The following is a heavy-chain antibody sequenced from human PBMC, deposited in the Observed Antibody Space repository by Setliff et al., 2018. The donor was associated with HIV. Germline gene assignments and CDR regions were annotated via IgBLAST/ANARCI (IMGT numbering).Heavy chain of an antibody. D-gene: IGHD3-9*01. CDR2: ISYVGSNR. CDR1: GITFSSHG. Sequence: GSLRLSCAASGITFSSHGMHWVRQAPGKGLEWVAVISYVGSNRYYADSVKGRFTISRDNSKNTLYLQMNSLRAEDTAVYYCARDPSAEILTGYKSYYYYMDVWGKGTTVTVSS. V-gene: IGHV3-30*01. J-gene: IGHJ6*03. CDR3: ARDPSAEILTGYKSYYYYMDV.